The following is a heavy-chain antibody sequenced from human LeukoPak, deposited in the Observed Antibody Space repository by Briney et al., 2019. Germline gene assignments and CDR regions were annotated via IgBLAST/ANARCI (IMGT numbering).Heavy chain of an antibody. CDR3: ASVGYYDSSLNY. CDR2: IYYSGST. J-gene: IGHJ4*02. D-gene: IGHD3-22*01. Sequence: SETLSLTCTVSGGSISSYYWSWIRQPPGKGLEWIGYIYYSGSTNYNPSLKSRVTISVDTSKNQFSLKLSSVTAADTAVYYCASVGYYDSSLNYWGQGTLVTVSS. CDR1: GGSISSYY. V-gene: IGHV4-59*01.